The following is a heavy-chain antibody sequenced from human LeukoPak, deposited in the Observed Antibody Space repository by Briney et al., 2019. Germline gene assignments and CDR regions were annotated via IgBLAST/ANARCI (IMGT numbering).Heavy chain of an antibody. CDR1: GFTYSSYW. J-gene: IGHJ4*02. V-gene: IGHV3-7*04. CDR3: AREGAGTFDY. CDR2: IKEDGSDE. D-gene: IGHD1-1*01. Sequence: GGSLRLSCRASGFTYSSYWMSWIRQAPGKGLEWVANIKEDGSDEFYVDAVKGRFTISRDNAKTSLYLQMNSLRAEDTAVYYCAREGAGTFDYWGQGTLVTVSS.